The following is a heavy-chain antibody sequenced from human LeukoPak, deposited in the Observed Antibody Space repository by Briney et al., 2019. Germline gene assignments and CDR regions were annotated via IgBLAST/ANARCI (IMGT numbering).Heavy chain of an antibody. CDR2: IYPGDSDT. CDR3: ARRGRGCSSTSCNYGNYYYYMDV. J-gene: IGHJ6*03. D-gene: IGHD2-2*01. V-gene: IGHV5-51*01. Sequence: GESLKISGKGSGYSFTSYWIGWVREMPGKGLEWVGIIYPGDSDTRYSPSFQGQVTISADKPISTAYLQWSSLKASDTAMYYCARRGRGCSSTSCNYGNYYYYMDVWGKGTTVTVSS. CDR1: GYSFTSYW.